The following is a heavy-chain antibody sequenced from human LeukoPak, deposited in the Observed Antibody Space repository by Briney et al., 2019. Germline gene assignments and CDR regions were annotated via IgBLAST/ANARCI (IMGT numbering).Heavy chain of an antibody. J-gene: IGHJ4*02. CDR1: GFTFSSYG. Sequence: GGSLRLSCAASGFTFSSYGMRWVRQAPGKGLEWVAVIWYDGSNKYYADSVKGRFTISRDNSKNTLYLQMNSLRAEDTAVYYCASSGYSYGYQVHWGQGTLVTVSS. CDR2: IWYDGSNK. D-gene: IGHD5-18*01. CDR3: ASSGYSYGYQVH. V-gene: IGHV3-33*08.